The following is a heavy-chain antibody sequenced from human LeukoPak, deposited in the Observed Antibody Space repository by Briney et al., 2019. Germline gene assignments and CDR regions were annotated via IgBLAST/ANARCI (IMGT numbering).Heavy chain of an antibody. CDR2: ITSSGIT. Sequence: PGGTLRLSCAASGFTFSNYGMNWVRQAPGKGLEWVSGITSSGITYYADSVKGRSTVSRDNSTNKLYLQMNSLRADDTAIYYCARDLGWLHYEDWGQGTLVTVSS. J-gene: IGHJ4*02. CDR3: ARDLGWLHYED. V-gene: IGHV3-23*01. D-gene: IGHD5-12*01. CDR1: GFTFSNYG.